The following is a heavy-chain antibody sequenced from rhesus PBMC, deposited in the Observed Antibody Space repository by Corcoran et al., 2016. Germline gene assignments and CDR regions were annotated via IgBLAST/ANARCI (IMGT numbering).Heavy chain of an antibody. Sequence: QVQLQESGPGLVKPSETLSLTCAVSGGSISSGYYYWSWTRQPPGKGREWIGYITLSGSTSYNPSLKSRVTISRDTSKNQFSLKLSSVTAADTAVYYCAREGFRIQQKYYYGLDSWGQGVVVTVSS. J-gene: IGHJ6*01. CDR2: ITLSGST. D-gene: IGHD4-23*01. CDR1: GGSISSGYYY. V-gene: IGHV4-122*02. CDR3: AREGFRIQQKYYYGLDS.